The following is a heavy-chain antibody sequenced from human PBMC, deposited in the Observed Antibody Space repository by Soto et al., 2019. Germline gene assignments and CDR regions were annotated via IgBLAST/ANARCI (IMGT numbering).Heavy chain of an antibody. J-gene: IGHJ6*03. Sequence: SETLSLTCAVYGGSFSGYYWSWIRQPPGKGLEWIGEINHSGSTNYNPSLKSRVTISVDTSKNQFSLKLSSVTAADTAVYYCARCLSGLTVVEIIYYYYYMDVWGKGTTVTVSS. CDR3: ARCLSGLTVVEIIYYYYYMDV. V-gene: IGHV4-34*01. CDR1: GGSFSGYY. D-gene: IGHD2-15*01. CDR2: INHSGST.